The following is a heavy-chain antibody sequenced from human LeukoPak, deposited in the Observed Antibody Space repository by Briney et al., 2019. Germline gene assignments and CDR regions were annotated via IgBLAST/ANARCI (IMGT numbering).Heavy chain of an antibody. CDR3: AREITGMIGPTDY. CDR1: GSTFSGYY. Sequence: ASVKVSCKASGSTFSGYYVHWVRQAHGPGLEWMGWINPNSGDTNYAQKFQGRVTMTRDTSISTAYMELSRLTSADTAVYYCAREITGMIGPTDYWGQGTLVTVSS. D-gene: IGHD1-20*01. V-gene: IGHV1-2*02. CDR2: INPNSGDT. J-gene: IGHJ4*02.